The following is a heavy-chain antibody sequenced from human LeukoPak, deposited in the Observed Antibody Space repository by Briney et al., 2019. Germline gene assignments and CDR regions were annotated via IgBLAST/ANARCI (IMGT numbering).Heavy chain of an antibody. V-gene: IGHV3-20*04. CDR1: GFTFDDYG. CDR2: INWNGGST. Sequence: GGSLRLSCAASGFTFDDYGMSWVRLAPGKGLEWVSGINWNGGSTGYADSVKGRFTISRDNAKNSLYLQMNSLRAEDTALYYCARGWSVAGNYYFDYWGQGTLVTVSS. D-gene: IGHD6-19*01. CDR3: ARGWSVAGNYYFDY. J-gene: IGHJ4*02.